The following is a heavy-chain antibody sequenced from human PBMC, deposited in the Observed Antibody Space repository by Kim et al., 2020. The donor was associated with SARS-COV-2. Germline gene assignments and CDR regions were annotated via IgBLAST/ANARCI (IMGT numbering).Heavy chain of an antibody. CDR3: ARLQWLGRPYYFDY. Sequence: SETLSLTCTVSGGSISSSSYYWGWIRQPPGKGLEWIGSIYYSGSTYYNPSLKSRVTISVDTSKNQFSLKLSSVTAADTAVYYCARLQWLGRPYYFDYWGQGTLVTVSS. V-gene: IGHV4-39*07. CDR2: IYYSGST. CDR1: GGSISSSSYY. D-gene: IGHD6-19*01. J-gene: IGHJ4*02.